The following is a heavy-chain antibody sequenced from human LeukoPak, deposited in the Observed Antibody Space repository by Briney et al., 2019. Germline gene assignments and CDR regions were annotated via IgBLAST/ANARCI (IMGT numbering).Heavy chain of an antibody. D-gene: IGHD3-22*01. Sequence: SETLSLTCTVSGGSFSSGSHYWSWIRQPPGTGLEWIGYIYYSGSTNYNPSLKSRVTISVDTSKNQFSLKLSSVTAADTAVYYCARGTDYYDSSGYPSYYFDYWGQGTLVTVSS. J-gene: IGHJ4*02. CDR3: ARGTDYYDSSGYPSYYFDY. CDR1: GGSFSSGSHY. CDR2: IYYSGST. V-gene: IGHV4-61*01.